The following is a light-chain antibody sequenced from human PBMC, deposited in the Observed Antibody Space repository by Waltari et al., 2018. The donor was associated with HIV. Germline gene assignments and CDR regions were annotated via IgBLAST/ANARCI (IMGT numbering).Light chain of an antibody. V-gene: IGKV1-5*03. CDR2: KAS. Sequence: DIQMTQSPSTLSASVGDRVTITCRASQSISSWLAWYQQKPGKAPKLLIYKASSLESGVPSRFSGSGSGTEFTLTISSLQPDDFATYHCQQYNSYSVTFGGGTKVEIK. CDR1: QSISSW. J-gene: IGKJ4*01. CDR3: QQYNSYSVT.